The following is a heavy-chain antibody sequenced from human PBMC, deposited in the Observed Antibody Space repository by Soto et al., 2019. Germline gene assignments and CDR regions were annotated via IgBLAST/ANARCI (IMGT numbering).Heavy chain of an antibody. V-gene: IGHV3-23*01. J-gene: IGHJ4*02. CDR1: GFTFSNYA. CDR3: ARDGGNICSGGSCYFQAPDY. D-gene: IGHD2-15*01. Sequence: EVQLLESGGGSVQPGGSLRLSCSASGFTFSNYAMSWVRQAPGKGLEWVASISGSGRSTNYADSVKGRFTISRDNSKNTLAVQMSSLRAEDMAVYYCARDGGNICSGGSCYFQAPDYWGQGTLVTVSP. CDR2: ISGSGRST.